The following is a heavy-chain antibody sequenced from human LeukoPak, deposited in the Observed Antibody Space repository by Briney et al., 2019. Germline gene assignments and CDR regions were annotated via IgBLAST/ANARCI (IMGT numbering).Heavy chain of an antibody. Sequence: GGSLRLSCAASGFTFDDYGMSWVRQAPGKGLEWVSGINWNGGSTGYADSVKGRFTISRDNAKSSLYLQMNSLRAEDTALYYCAKPSITGTKGSAFDIWGQGTMVTVSS. D-gene: IGHD1-7*01. CDR2: INWNGGST. V-gene: IGHV3-20*04. J-gene: IGHJ3*02. CDR1: GFTFDDYG. CDR3: AKPSITGTKGSAFDI.